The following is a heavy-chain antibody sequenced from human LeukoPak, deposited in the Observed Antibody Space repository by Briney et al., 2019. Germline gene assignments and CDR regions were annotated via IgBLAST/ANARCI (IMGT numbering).Heavy chain of an antibody. J-gene: IGHJ6*02. CDR2: MNPNSGNT. CDR3: ARGQVVMVRGVIIHFYGMDV. Sequence: SSVKVSCKASGYTFNSYDINWVRQATGQGLEWMGWMNPNSGNTGYAQKFQGRVTMTRNTSISTAYMELSSLRSEDTAVYYCARGQVVMVRGVIIHFYGMDVWGQGTTVTVSS. CDR1: GYTFNSYD. D-gene: IGHD3-10*01. V-gene: IGHV1-8*01.